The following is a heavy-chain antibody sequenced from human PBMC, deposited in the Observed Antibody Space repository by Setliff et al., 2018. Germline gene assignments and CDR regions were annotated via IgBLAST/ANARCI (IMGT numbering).Heavy chain of an antibody. Sequence: SETLSLTCAVYGGSFSTYYWIWIRQPPGKGLEWIGTIYYSGNTYYNPSLKSRVTISVDTSKNQFSRKLSPVTAADTAVSYCARGRGAIDYWGQGTLVTVSS. CDR2: IYYSGNT. J-gene: IGHJ4*02. D-gene: IGHD1-26*01. V-gene: IGHV4-34*01. CDR1: GGSFSTYY. CDR3: ARGRGAIDY.